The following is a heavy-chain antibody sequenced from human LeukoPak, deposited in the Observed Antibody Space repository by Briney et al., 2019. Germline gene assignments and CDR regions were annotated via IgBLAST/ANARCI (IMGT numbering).Heavy chain of an antibody. CDR3: ARFSSGSLDY. V-gene: IGHV3-53*01. Sequence: GGSLRLSCAASGFTVSSNYMSWVRQAPGKGLEWVSVIYTGGSTYYAASVEDRFTISRENYKNSLYVQMSSLRAEDTAVYYCARFSSGSLDYWGQGTMVTVSS. D-gene: IGHD1-26*01. CDR1: GFTVSSNY. J-gene: IGHJ4*02. CDR2: IYTGGST.